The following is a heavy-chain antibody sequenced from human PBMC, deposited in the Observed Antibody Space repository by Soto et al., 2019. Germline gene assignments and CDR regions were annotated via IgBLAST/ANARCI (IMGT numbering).Heavy chain of an antibody. J-gene: IGHJ4*02. D-gene: IGHD1-26*01. V-gene: IGHV3-7*01. CDR3: ARDHIVGATNFDY. Sequence: EVQLVESGGGLVQPGESLRLSCAASGFTFSSYWMSWVRQAPGKGLEWVANINQDGSEKYYVDSVKGRFTVSRDNAKNSLYLQMNSLRAEDTAVYYCARDHIVGATNFDYWGQGTLVTVSS. CDR1: GFTFSSYW. CDR2: INQDGSEK.